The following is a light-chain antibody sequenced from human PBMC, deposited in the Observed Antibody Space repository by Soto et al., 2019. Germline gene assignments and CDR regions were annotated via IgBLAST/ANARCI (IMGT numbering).Light chain of an antibody. CDR1: QTINNQ. CDR3: QQYSSYWKM. Sequence: DIQMTQSPSTLSASVGDRVTIPCRASQTINNQLAWYQQKPGKAPKLLIFDVSSLESGVPSRFSGSGSGTDFTLTISSLQPDDFATHYCQQYSSYWKMFGRGTKVEV. J-gene: IGKJ1*01. V-gene: IGKV1-5*01. CDR2: DVS.